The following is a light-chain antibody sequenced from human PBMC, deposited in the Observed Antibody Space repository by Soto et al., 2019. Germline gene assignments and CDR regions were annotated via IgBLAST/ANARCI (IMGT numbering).Light chain of an antibody. CDR2: GAS. Sequence: EIVLTQSPGTLSLSPGERATLSCRASQSVSNYLAWYQQKPGQAPRLLIYGASRRDTVIPDRFSGSGSGTDFTLTISRLEPEDFAVYYCQQYGGSPHTFGQGTNVEIK. V-gene: IGKV3-20*01. J-gene: IGKJ1*01. CDR3: QQYGGSPHT. CDR1: QSVSNY.